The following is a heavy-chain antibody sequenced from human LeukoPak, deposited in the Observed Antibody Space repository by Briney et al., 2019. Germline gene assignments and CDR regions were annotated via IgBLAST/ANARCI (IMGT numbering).Heavy chain of an antibody. Sequence: SVTVSCKASGGTFSIYAISWVRQAPGQGLEWMGGIIPIFGTANYAQKFQGRVTITADESTSTAYMELSSLRSEDTAVYYCARDKRGDWSVFDYWGQGTLVTVSS. D-gene: IGHD3/OR15-3a*01. V-gene: IGHV1-69*13. J-gene: IGHJ4*02. CDR1: GGTFSIYA. CDR3: ARDKRGDWSVFDY. CDR2: IIPIFGTA.